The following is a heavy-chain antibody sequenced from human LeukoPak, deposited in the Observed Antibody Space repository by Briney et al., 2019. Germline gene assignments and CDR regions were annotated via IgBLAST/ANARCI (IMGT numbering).Heavy chain of an antibody. CDR3: ARDLESYGGRTRFDP. V-gene: IGHV1-46*01. D-gene: IGHD4-23*01. J-gene: IGHJ5*02. CDR1: GYTFTSYY. CDR2: INPSGGST. Sequence: GASVKVSCKASGYTFTSYYMHWVRQAPGQGLEWMGIINPSGGSTSYAQKLQGRVTMTRDTSTSTVYMELSSLRSEDTAVYYCARDLESYGGRTRFDPWGQGTLVTVSS.